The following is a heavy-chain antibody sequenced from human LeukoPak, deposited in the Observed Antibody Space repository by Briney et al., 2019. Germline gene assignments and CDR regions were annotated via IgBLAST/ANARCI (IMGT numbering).Heavy chain of an antibody. V-gene: IGHV3-21*01. CDR1: GFTFSSYS. D-gene: IGHD6-13*01. CDR3: ARTATDTWEFDY. CDR2: ISSSSRSI. J-gene: IGHJ4*02. Sequence: GGSLRLSCAASGFTFSSYSMNWVRQAPGKGLECVSSISSSSRSIYYADSVKGRFTISRDGAKNSLYLQMNSLRAEDTAVYYCARTATDTWEFDYWGQGTLVTVSS.